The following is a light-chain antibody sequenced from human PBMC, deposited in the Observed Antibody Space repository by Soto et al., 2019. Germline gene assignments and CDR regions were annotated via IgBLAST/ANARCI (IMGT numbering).Light chain of an antibody. Sequence: QSVLTQPASVSGSPGQSITISCTGTSSGIRDYNYVSWYQQLPGNAPKLIMYEVSNRPSGISNRFSGSKSGNTASLTISGLQAEYEADYYCSSKSPDFFGTGTKLTVL. CDR3: SSKSPDF. J-gene: IGLJ1*01. CDR2: EVS. V-gene: IGLV2-14*01. CDR1: SSGIRDYNY.